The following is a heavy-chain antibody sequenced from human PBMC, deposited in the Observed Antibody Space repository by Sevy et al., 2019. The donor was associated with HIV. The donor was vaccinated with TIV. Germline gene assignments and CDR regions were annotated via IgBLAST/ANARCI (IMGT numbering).Heavy chain of an antibody. Sequence: GGSLRLSCAVSGFTFNSYPMTWVRQAPGKGLEWVSGITGSGDSTYYADSVKGRFTISRDNLKNTLYLQMNSLRVEDTAVYYCATLPRYSGPYWYFDLWGRGTLVTVSS. D-gene: IGHD1-26*01. CDR3: ATLPRYSGPYWYFDL. CDR2: ITGSGDST. CDR1: GFTFNSYP. V-gene: IGHV3-23*01. J-gene: IGHJ2*01.